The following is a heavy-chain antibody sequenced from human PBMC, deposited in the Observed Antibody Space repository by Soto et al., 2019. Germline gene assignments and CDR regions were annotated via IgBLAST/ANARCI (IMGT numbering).Heavy chain of an antibody. Sequence: EVQLVESGGGLVQPGRSLRLSCAASGFTFDDYAMHWVRQAPGKGLEWVSGISWNSGSIGYADSVKGRFTISRDNAKNSLYLQMNSLRAGDTALYYCAKSKVVTLHAFDIWGQGTMVTVSS. V-gene: IGHV3-9*01. J-gene: IGHJ3*02. CDR3: AKSKVVTLHAFDI. D-gene: IGHD2-21*02. CDR2: ISWNSGSI. CDR1: GFTFDDYA.